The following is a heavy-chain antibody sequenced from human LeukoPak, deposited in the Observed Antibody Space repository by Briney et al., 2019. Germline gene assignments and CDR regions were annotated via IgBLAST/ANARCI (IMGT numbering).Heavy chain of an antibody. CDR1: GFSFSSYG. CDR2: MSYDGSNK. CDR3: AKDRSKGGSSWITGYFDY. V-gene: IGHV3-30*18. Sequence: GGSLRLSCAASGFSFSSYGMHWVRQAPGKGLEWVAVMSYDGSNKYYADSVKGRFTISRDNSKNTLYLQMNSLRAEDTAVYYCAKDRSKGGSSWITGYFDYWGQGTLVTVSS. J-gene: IGHJ4*02. D-gene: IGHD6-13*01.